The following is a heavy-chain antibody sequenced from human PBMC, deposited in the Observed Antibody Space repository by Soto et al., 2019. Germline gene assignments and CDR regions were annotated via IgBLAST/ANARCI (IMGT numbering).Heavy chain of an antibody. CDR2: IYSGGST. CDR3: ARGRYSSSPFDY. Sequence: VGSLRLSCAASGFTVSSNYLSWVRQAPGKGLEWVSLIYSGGSTYYADSVKGRFTISRDNSKNTLYLQMNSLRAEDTAVYYCARGRYSSSPFDYWGQGALVTVSS. V-gene: IGHV3-66*01. D-gene: IGHD6-6*01. CDR1: GFTVSSNY. J-gene: IGHJ4*02.